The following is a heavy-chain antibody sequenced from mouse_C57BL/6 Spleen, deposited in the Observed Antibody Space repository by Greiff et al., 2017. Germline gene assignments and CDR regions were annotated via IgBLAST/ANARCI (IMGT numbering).Heavy chain of an antibody. CDR3: ARLPGGGTFFDY. D-gene: IGHD2-14*01. Sequence: EVKLVESGGGLVQPGGSLSLSCAASGFTFTDYYMSWVRQPPGKALEWLGFIRNKANGYTTEYSASVQGRFTISRDNSQSILYLQMNALRAEDSATYYCARLPGGGTFFDYWGQGTTLTVSS. CDR1: GFTFTDYY. CDR2: IRNKANGYTT. V-gene: IGHV7-3*01. J-gene: IGHJ2*01.